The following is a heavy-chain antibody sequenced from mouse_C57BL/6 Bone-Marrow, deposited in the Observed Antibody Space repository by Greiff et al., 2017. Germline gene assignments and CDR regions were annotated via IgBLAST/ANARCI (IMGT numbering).Heavy chain of an antibody. Sequence: EVQWVESGPELVKPGASVKIPCKASGYTFTDYNMDWVKQSHGKSLEWIGDINPNNGGTIYNQKFKGKATLTVDKSSSTAYMELRSLTSEDTAVYYCARERQFLYYYGSSWYFDVWGTGTTVTVSS. J-gene: IGHJ1*03. D-gene: IGHD1-1*01. V-gene: IGHV1-18*01. CDR3: ARERQFLYYYGSSWYFDV. CDR2: INPNNGGT. CDR1: GYTFTDYN.